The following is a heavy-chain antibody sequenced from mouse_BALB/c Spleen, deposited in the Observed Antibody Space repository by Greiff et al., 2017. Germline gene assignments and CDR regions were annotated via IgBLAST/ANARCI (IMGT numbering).Heavy chain of an antibody. CDR2: ISYSGST. J-gene: IGHJ2*01. D-gene: IGHD1-1*01. CDR1: GYSITSDYA. CDR3: SSYYGSGPFDC. V-gene: IGHV3-2*02. Sequence: EVQLQQSGPGLVKPSQSLSLTCTVTGYSITSDYAWNWIRQFPGNKLEWMGYISYSGSTSYNPSLKSRISITRDTSKNQFFLQLSSVTTEDTATYYCSSYYGSGPFDCWGQGTTLTVSS.